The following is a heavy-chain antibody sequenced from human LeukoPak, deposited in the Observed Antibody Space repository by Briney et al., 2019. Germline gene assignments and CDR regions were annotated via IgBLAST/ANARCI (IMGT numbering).Heavy chain of an antibody. CDR1: GGSISNYY. V-gene: IGHV4-59*08. D-gene: IGHD2/OR15-2a*01. Sequence: PSETLSLTCTVSGGSISNYYWNWIRQPPGKGLEWIGYIYYTGNTNYNPSLKSRVTISVDTSKNQFSLKLSSVTAADTAVYYCATQILLCHYYWGQGTLVTVSS. CDR2: IYYTGNT. CDR3: ATQILLCHYY. J-gene: IGHJ4*02.